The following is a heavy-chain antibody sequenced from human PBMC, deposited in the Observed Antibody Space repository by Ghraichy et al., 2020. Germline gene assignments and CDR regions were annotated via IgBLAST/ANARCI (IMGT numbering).Heavy chain of an antibody. CDR3: ARSPRKGYCSSTSCYVH. V-gene: IGHV4-39*01. CDR1: GGSISSSSYY. D-gene: IGHD2-2*01. J-gene: IGHJ4*02. Sequence: SETLSLTCTVSGGSISSSSYYWGWIRQPPGKGLEWIGCINYSGSTYYNPSLKSRVTISVDTSKNQFSLKLSSVTAADTAVYYCARSPRKGYCSSTSCYVHWGQGTLVTVSS. CDR2: INYSGST.